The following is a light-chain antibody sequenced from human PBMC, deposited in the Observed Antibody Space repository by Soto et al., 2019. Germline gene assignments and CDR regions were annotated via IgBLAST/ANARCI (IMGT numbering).Light chain of an antibody. J-gene: IGKJ4*01. Sequence: EIVLTQSPATLSLSPEDRATLSCRASQSVGSYLGWYQQRPGQAPRLLIYDASNRATGIPARFSGSGSGTDFTLTISSPEPEDFAVYYCQQRSDWPSTFGGGTKVEIK. CDR2: DAS. V-gene: IGKV3-11*01. CDR1: QSVGSY. CDR3: QQRSDWPST.